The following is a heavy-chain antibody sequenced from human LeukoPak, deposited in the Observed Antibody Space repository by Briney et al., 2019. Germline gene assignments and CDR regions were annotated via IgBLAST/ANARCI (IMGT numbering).Heavy chain of an antibody. D-gene: IGHD2-8*01. CDR1: GFTVSTNY. CDR3: ANNGVSPNYYYGMNV. V-gene: IGHV3-53*01. CDR2: IYTGGNT. Sequence: PGGSLRLSCAASGFTVSTNYMSWVRQAPGKGLEWVSIIYTGGNTYYADSVQGRFTISRDSSKNMLYLQMNSLRAEDTGVYYCANNGVSPNYYYGMNVWGQGTTVTVSS. J-gene: IGHJ6*02.